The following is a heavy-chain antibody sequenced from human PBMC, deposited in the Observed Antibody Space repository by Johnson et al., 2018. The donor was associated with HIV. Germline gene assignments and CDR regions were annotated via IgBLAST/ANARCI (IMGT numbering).Heavy chain of an antibody. D-gene: IGHD6-19*01. J-gene: IGHJ3*02. CDR2: IKQEGSEK. CDR1: GFTFSSYW. Sequence: VQLVESVGGLVQPGGSLRLSCAASGFTFSSYWMSWVRQAPGKGLEWVANIKQEGSEKYYVDSVKGRFTISRDNAKNSLYLQMTSLRAEDTAVYYCARSPRGSGFDIWGQGTMVTVSS. CDR3: ARSPRGSGFDI. V-gene: IGHV3-7*02.